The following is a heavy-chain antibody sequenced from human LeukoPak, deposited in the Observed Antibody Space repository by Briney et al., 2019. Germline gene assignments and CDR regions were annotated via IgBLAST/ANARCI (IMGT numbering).Heavy chain of an antibody. J-gene: IGHJ4*02. D-gene: IGHD3-10*01. V-gene: IGHV3-30*18. CDR1: GFTFTGYG. CDR3: AKTPFGLQSYYFDY. Sequence: GGSLRLSCAASGFTFTGYGMHWVRQAPGKGLEWLAVISYDGSNKYYADSVKGQFTISRDNSKNTLFLQMNSLRAEDTAVYYCAKTPFGLQSYYFDYWGQGTLVTVSS. CDR2: ISYDGSNK.